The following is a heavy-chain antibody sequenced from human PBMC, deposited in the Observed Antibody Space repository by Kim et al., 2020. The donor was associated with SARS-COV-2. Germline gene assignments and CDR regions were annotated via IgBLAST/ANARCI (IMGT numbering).Heavy chain of an antibody. Sequence: GGSLRLSCAASGFTFSSYGMHWVRQAPGKGLEWVAVIWYDGSNKYYADSVKGRFTTSRDNSKNTLYLQMNSLRAEDTAVYYCARELMGWAESIGMDVWGQGTTVTVSS. V-gene: IGHV3-33*01. D-gene: IGHD1-26*01. J-gene: IGHJ6*02. CDR3: ARELMGWAESIGMDV. CDR2: IWYDGSNK. CDR1: GFTFSSYG.